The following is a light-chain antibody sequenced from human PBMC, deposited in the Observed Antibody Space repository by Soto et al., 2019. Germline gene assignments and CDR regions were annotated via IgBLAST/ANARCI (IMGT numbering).Light chain of an antibody. CDR2: DVS. CDR3: SSYTSSSTYVV. Sequence: QSALTQPASVSGSPGQSITISCTGTSSDVGDYNYVSWYQQHPGKAPKLMICDVSNRPSGVSNRFSGSKSGNTASLTISGLQAEDEADYYCSSYTSSSTYVVFGGGTKLTVL. V-gene: IGLV2-14*01. CDR1: SSDVGDYNY. J-gene: IGLJ2*01.